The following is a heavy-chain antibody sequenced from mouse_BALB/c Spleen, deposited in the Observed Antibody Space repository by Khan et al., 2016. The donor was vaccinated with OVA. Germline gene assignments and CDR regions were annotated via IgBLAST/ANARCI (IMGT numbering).Heavy chain of an antibody. Sequence: EVQLQESGPGLVKPSQSLSLTCTVTGYSITSDYAWNWIRQFPGNKLEWMGYINYSGGTSYLPSLKSRISITQDTSKNQFFLQLNSVTTEDSATYYCARWFAYWGQGTLVTVS. CDR2: INYSGGT. CDR3: ARWFAY. J-gene: IGHJ3*01. CDR1: GYSITSDYA. V-gene: IGHV3-2*02.